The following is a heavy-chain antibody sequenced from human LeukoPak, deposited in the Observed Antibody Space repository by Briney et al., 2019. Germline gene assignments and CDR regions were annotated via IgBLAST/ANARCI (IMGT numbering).Heavy chain of an antibody. V-gene: IGHV1-24*01. CDR3: ATGTPYCSSTSCYSSYGMDV. CDR2: FDPEDGET. J-gene: IGHJ6*02. D-gene: IGHD2-2*02. Sequence: ASVKVSCKVSGYTPTELSMHWVRQAPGEGLEWMGGFDPEDGETIYAQKFQGRVTMTEDTSTDTAYMELSSLRSEDTAVYYCATGTPYCSSTSCYSSYGMDVWGQGTTVTVSS. CDR1: GYTPTELS.